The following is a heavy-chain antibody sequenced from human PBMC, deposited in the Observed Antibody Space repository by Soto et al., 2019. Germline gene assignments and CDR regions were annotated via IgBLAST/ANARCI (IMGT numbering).Heavy chain of an antibody. CDR1: GFTLSDHY. V-gene: IGHV3-72*01. CDR2: SRDKAQGYST. J-gene: IGHJ6*01. Sequence: EVQLVESGGGLVQPGGSLRLSCAGSGFTLSDHYIDWVRQAPGKGLEWVGRSRDKAQGYSTAYAASVKGRFTTSRDESKNSVYLEMNSLKTEDTALYHCAKDLVGGNWPSYYYGMDVWGLGTTVTVSS. D-gene: IGHD1-20*01. CDR3: AKDLVGGNWPSYYYGMDV.